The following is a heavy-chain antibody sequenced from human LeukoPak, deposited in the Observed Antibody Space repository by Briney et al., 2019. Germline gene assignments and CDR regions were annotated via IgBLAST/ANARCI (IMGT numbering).Heavy chain of an antibody. J-gene: IGHJ5*02. CDR1: GFTFSSYE. CDR3: ARSSPRKNWFDP. V-gene: IGHV3-64*01. CDR2: ISSNGDST. Sequence: GGSLRLSCAASGFTFSSYEMHWVRQAPGKGLEYVSAISSNGDSTYYANFVKGRFIISRDNSKNTLYLQMGSLRAEDTAVYYCARSSPRKNWFDPWGQGTLVTVSS. D-gene: IGHD1-14*01.